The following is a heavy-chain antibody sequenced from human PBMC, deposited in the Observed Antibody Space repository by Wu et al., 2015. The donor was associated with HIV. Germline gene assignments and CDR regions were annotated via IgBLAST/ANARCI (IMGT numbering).Heavy chain of an antibody. CDR1: GATLNKYA. J-gene: IGHJ5*02. CDR2: IIPISDTV. Sequence: QVQLVQSGAEVKKPGSTVKVSCKASGATLNKYAINWVRQAPGQGLQWMGGIIPISDTVHYAQKFQGRVTISTDASTNTAYLEMRSLTSEDTGLYFCARDGDYCSEVNCNFRWFDPWGQGTPVTVSS. D-gene: IGHD2/OR15-2a*01. CDR3: ARDGDYCSEVNCNFRWFDP. V-gene: IGHV1-69*05.